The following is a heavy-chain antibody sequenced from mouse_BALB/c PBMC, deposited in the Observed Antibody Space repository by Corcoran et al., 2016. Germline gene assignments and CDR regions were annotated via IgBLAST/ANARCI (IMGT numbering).Heavy chain of an antibody. CDR2: IDPFNGGT. Sequence: IQLVQSGPELMKPGASVKISCKASGYSFTSYYMHWVKQSHGKSLEWIGYIDPFNGGTSYNQKFKGKATLTVDKSSSTAYMHLSSLTSEDSAVYYCARAGITTVVADYFDYWGQGTTLTVSS. CDR3: ARAGITTVVADYFDY. J-gene: IGHJ2*01. CDR1: GYSFTSYY. V-gene: IGHV1S135*01. D-gene: IGHD1-1*01.